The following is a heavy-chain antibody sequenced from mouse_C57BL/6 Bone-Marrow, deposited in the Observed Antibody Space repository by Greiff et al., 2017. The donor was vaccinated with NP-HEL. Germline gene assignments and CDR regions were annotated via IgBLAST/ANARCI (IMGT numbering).Heavy chain of an antibody. D-gene: IGHD1-1*01. CDR2: IWSGGST. Sequence: ESGPGLVQPSQSLSITCTVSGFSLTSYGVHWVRQSPGKGLEWLGVIWSGGSTDYNAAFISRLSIIKVYSKSQVFFKMNSLQAEDTAIDYGASASGRYGSSLYYAMDYWGQGTSVTVSS. CDR3: ASASGRYGSSLYYAMDY. V-gene: IGHV2-2*01. J-gene: IGHJ4*01. CDR1: GFSLTSYG.